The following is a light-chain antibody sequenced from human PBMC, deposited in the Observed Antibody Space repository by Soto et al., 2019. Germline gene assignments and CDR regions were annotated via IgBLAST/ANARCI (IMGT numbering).Light chain of an antibody. CDR2: GAS. CDR1: QTVSSSY. V-gene: IGKV3-20*01. J-gene: IGKJ5*01. CDR3: QQYGSSPST. Sequence: IVLTQSPGTLSLSPVERATLSCRASQTVSSSYLAWYQQKPGQAPRLLIYGASSRATGIPDRFSGSGSGTDFTLTISRLEPEDFAVYYCQQYGSSPSTFGQGTRLGL.